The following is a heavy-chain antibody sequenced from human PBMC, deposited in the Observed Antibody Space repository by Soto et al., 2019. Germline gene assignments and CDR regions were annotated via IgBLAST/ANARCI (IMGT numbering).Heavy chain of an antibody. J-gene: IGHJ6*02. CDR2: IIPTLGTT. CDR1: GGSFSKFA. D-gene: IGHD2-21*02. CDR3: ARDDATHCGDDCYRYFYYGMDV. Sequence: QVQLVQSGTEVKTPGSSVKVFCKASGGSFSKFAINWVRQAPGQGLEWMGGIIPTLGTTDYAHKLQGRVTITADEATRTAYMELSGLRSEDTAVYYCARDDATHCGDDCYRYFYYGMDVWGQGTTVTVSS. V-gene: IGHV1-69*01.